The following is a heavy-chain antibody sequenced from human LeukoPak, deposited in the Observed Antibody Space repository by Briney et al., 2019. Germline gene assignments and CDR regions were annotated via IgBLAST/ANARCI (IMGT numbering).Heavy chain of an antibody. D-gene: IGHD2-8*01. CDR1: GFTFSSYA. Sequence: GGPRSFSCEASGFTFSSYAMGGVRRAPGKGLEWASAISETGGTTYDADSVKGRFTISRDNSRSTLYLQMNSLRAEDTAVYYCAKDTSIGRYCTNGICSPFDYWGQGTLVTVSS. CDR2: ISETGGTT. CDR3: AKDTSIGRYCTNGICSPFDY. J-gene: IGHJ4*02. V-gene: IGHV3-23*01.